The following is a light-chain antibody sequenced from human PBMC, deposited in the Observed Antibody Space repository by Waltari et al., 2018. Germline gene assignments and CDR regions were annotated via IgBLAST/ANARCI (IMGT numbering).Light chain of an antibody. CDR3: QQYYNTPLT. CDR1: LSLLYNSNNKNY. J-gene: IGKJ3*01. CDR2: WAS. V-gene: IGKV4-1*01. Sequence: DIVMTQSPESLAVSLGERATINCKSSLSLLYNSNNKNYLAWYQQKPGQPPKLLIYWASTRESGVLERFSGSGSRTDFTLTISSLQAEDVAVYFCQQYYNTPLTFGPGTKVDVK.